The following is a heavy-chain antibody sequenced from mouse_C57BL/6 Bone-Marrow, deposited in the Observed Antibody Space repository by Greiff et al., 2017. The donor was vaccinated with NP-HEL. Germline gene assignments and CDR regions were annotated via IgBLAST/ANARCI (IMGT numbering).Heavy chain of an antibody. V-gene: IGHV1-64*01. CDR1: GYTFTSYW. J-gene: IGHJ2*01. Sequence: QVHVKQSGAELVKPGASVKLSCKASGYTFTSYWMHWVKQRPGQGLEWIGMIHPNSGSTNYNEKFKSKATLTVDKSSSTAYMQLSSLTSEDSAVYYCARGWGGYYFDYWGQGTTLTVSS. CDR2: IHPNSGST. CDR3: ARGWGGYYFDY.